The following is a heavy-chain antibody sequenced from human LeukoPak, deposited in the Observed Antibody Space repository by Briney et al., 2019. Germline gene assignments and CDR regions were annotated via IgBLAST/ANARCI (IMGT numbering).Heavy chain of an antibody. CDR1: GYTFTNYG. CDR2: ISAYNGNT. V-gene: IGHV1-18*01. J-gene: IGHJ4*02. Sequence: ASVKVSCKASGYTFTNYGISWVRQAPGQGLEWMGWISAYNGNTNYAQKLQGRVTMTTDTSTSTAYMELRSLRSDDTAVYYCARIEYSGYDFRGGADSWGQGTLVTVSS. CDR3: ARIEYSGYDFRGGADS. D-gene: IGHD5-12*01.